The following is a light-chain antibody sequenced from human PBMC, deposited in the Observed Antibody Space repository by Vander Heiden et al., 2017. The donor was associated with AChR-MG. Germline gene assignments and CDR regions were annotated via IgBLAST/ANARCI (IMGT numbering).Light chain of an antibody. Sequence: QSGLTQPRSVSGSPGQSVTISCTGGSSDVGGYNYVSWYQQHPGSAPKLISLDVNKRPSGVPDRVSGSKFGSTASPTISGLRADDEAYYYCCSYGGTFSEVFGSGTKVTVL. CDR3: CSYGGTFSEV. CDR1: SSDVGGYNY. V-gene: IGLV2-11*01. CDR2: DVN. J-gene: IGLJ1*01.